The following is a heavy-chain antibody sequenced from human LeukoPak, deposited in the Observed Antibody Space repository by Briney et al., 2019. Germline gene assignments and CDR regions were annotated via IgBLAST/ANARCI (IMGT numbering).Heavy chain of an antibody. CDR1: GFTFGGYG. Sequence: GGSLRLSCAGSGFTFGGYGMHWFRQAPGKGLEWVSTVSGSGDSTWYADSVKGRFTISRDNSKSTLYLQMNSLRAEDTAVYYCAKSPYIASHIDFDYWGQGTLVTVSS. CDR2: VSGSGDST. CDR3: AKSPYIASHIDFDY. D-gene: IGHD3-16*01. V-gene: IGHV3-23*01. J-gene: IGHJ4*02.